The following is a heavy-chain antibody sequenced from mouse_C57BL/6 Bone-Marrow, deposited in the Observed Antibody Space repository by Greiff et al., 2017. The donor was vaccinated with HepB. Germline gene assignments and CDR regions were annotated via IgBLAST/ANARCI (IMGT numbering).Heavy chain of an antibody. CDR1: GYTFTSYG. V-gene: IGHV1-81*01. CDR2: IYPRSGNT. Sequence: QVQLQHSGAELARPGASVKLSCKASGYTFTSYGISWVKQSTGQGLEWIGEIYPRSGNTYYNEKFKGKATLTADKSSSTAYMELRSLTSEDSAVYFCARSSCYYAMDYWGQGTSVTVSS. J-gene: IGHJ4*01. CDR3: ARSSCYYAMDY.